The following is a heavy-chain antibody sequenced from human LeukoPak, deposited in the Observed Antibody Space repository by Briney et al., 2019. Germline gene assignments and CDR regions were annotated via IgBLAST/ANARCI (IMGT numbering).Heavy chain of an antibody. CDR2: INPNSGGT. Sequence: EASVKVSCKASGGTFSSYAISWVRQAPGQGLEWMGRINPNSGGTNYAQKFQGRVTMTRDTSISTAYMELSRLRSDDTAVYYCASLPNLAYCGGDCYTHDYWGQGTLVTVSS. J-gene: IGHJ4*02. D-gene: IGHD2-21*02. CDR3: ASLPNLAYCGGDCYTHDY. CDR1: GGTFSSYA. V-gene: IGHV1-2*06.